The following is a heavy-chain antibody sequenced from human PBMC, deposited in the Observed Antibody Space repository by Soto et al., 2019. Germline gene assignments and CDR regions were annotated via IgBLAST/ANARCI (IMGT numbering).Heavy chain of an antibody. CDR3: ARGGLDYDFWSGYKNWFDP. J-gene: IGHJ5*02. D-gene: IGHD3-3*01. CDR2: IYYSGST. Sequence: SETLSLTCTVSGGSISSGDYYWSCIRQPPGKGLEWIGYIYYSGSTYYNPSLKSRVTISVDTSKNQFSLKLSSVTAADTAVYYCARGGLDYDFWSGYKNWFDPWGQGTLVTVSS. CDR1: GGSISSGDYY. V-gene: IGHV4-30-4*01.